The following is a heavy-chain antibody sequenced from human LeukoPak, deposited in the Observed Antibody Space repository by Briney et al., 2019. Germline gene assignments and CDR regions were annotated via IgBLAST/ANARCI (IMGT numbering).Heavy chain of an antibody. V-gene: IGHV3-33*01. D-gene: IGHD1-1*01. CDR3: ARWGGTRQYYFDY. Sequence: GRSLRLSCAVSGFIFSDYGFHWVRQAPGKGLEWVAVTRFDGSIKQYADSVKGRFTISRDDSKNTLYLQMNSLKSEDTAVYYCARWGGTRQYYFDYWGRGALVTVSS. J-gene: IGHJ4*02. CDR2: TRFDGSIK. CDR1: GFIFSDYG.